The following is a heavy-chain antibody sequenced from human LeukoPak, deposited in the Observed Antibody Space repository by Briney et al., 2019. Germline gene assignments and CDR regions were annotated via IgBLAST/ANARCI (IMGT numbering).Heavy chain of an antibody. J-gene: IGHJ4*02. V-gene: IGHV4-59*12. CDR1: GGSISSYY. D-gene: IGHD3-22*01. CDR2: IYYSGST. Sequence: SETLSLTCTVSGGSISSYYWSWIRQPPGKGLERIGYIYYSGSTNYNPSLKSRVTMSVDTSKNQFSPKLSSVTAADTAVYYCARDGWAYYDSSGIDYWGQGTLVTVSS. CDR3: ARDGWAYYDSSGIDY.